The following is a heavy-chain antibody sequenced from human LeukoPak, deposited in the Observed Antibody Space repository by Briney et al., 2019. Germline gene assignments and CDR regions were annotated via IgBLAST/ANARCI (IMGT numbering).Heavy chain of an antibody. CDR3: ARGRKWFDP. CDR1: GGSISSYY. J-gene: IGHJ5*02. CDR2: IYYSGST. V-gene: IGHV4-59*01. Sequence: SETQSLTCTVSGGSISSYYWSWIRQPPGKGLEWIGYIYYSGSTNYNPSLKSRVTISVDTSKNQFSLKLSSVTAADTAVYYCARGRKWFDPWGQGTLVTVSS.